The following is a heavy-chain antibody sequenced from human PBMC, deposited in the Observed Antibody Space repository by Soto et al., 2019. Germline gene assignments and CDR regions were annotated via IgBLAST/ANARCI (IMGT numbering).Heavy chain of an antibody. V-gene: IGHV1-24*01. D-gene: IGHD2-15*01. Sequence: GASVKVSCKVSGYTLTVLSMHWVRQAPGKGLEWMGGFDPEDGETIYAQKFQGRVTMTEDTSTDTAYMELSSLRSEDTAVYYCAAQHIVVVVAQRQCCFDPWGQGTLVTVSS. CDR3: AAQHIVVVVAQRQCCFDP. CDR1: GYTLTVLS. J-gene: IGHJ5*02. CDR2: FDPEDGET.